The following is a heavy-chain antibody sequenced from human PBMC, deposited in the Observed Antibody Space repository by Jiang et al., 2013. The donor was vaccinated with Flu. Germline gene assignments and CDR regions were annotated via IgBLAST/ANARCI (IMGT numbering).Heavy chain of an antibody. CDR2: ISYSGGST. V-gene: IGHV3-23*01. CDR3: ARRGECSGGNCYYFDH. CDR1: GFIFTSHV. J-gene: IGHJ4*02. D-gene: IGHD2-15*01. Sequence: VQLLESGRGLVQPGGSLRLSCSASGFIFTSHVMSWVRQAPGKGPEWVSVISYSGGSTYYADSVKGRCTISRDNFKNTLYLHIINVRAEDTAVYYCARRGECSGGNCYYFDHWGQGIPVTVSS.